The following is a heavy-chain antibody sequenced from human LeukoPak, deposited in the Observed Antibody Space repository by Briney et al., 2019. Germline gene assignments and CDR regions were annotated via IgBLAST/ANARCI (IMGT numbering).Heavy chain of an antibody. V-gene: IGHV4-4*02. J-gene: IGHJ4*02. CDR2: IYHSGST. D-gene: IGHD4-17*01. Sequence: GSLRLSCAASGFSFTTYWMSWVRQAPGKGLEWIGEIYHSGSTNYNPSLKSRVTISVDKSKNQFSLKLSSVTAADTAVYYCARARLRSGYFDYWGQGTLVTVSS. CDR3: ARARLRSGYFDY. CDR1: GFSFTTYW.